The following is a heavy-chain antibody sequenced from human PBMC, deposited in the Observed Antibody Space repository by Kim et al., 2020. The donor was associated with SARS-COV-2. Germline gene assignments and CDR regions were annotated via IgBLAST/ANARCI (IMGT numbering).Heavy chain of an antibody. CDR3: ARDLPSRIDAFDI. Sequence: SETLSLTCTVSGGSMRFYYWSWIRQSPGKGLEWIGYISYTGSTNYNPSLKSRVAISIDMSKEQFSLKLDSVTAAVTAVYYCARDLPSRIDAFDIWGQGTAGTVSA. D-gene: IGHD2-2*01. CDR2: ISYTGST. J-gene: IGHJ3*02. CDR1: GGSMRFYY. V-gene: IGHV4-59*12.